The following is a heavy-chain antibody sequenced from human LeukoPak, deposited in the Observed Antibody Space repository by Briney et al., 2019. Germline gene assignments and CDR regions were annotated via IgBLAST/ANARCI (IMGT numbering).Heavy chain of an antibody. CDR3: ATIPTYYYDSHGYLNYRYDMDV. J-gene: IGHJ6*02. V-gene: IGHV4-4*02. CDR1: GGSISSSNW. D-gene: IGHD3-22*01. CDR2: IYHSGST. Sequence: SETLSLTCAVSGGSISSSNWWSWVRQPPGKGLEWIGEIYHSGSTNYNPSLMSRVTISIDTSKNQFSLKLSSVTAADTAVYYCATIPTYYYDSHGYLNYRYDMDVWGQGTTVTVSS.